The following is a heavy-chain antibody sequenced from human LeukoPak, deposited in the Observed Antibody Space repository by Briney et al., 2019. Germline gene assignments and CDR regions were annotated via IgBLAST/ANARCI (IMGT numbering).Heavy chain of an antibody. CDR2: VIPMFSTA. D-gene: IGHD3-22*01. J-gene: IGHJ4*02. CDR1: GGTFNNFT. CDR3: ATQSYYYDSSGYYGIYFDY. V-gene: IGHV1-69*05. Sequence: SMKVSCKTSGGTFNNFTITWVRQAPGQGLEWMGRVIPMFSTANYAQKFQGRVTIATDESTSTAYMELSSLKFEDTAVYYCATQSYYYDSSGYYGIYFDYWGQGTLVTVSS.